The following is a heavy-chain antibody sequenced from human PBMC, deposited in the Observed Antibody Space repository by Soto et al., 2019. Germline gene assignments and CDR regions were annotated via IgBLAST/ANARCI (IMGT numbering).Heavy chain of an antibody. D-gene: IGHD6-19*01. Sequence: LRLSCAASGFTVSSNYMSWVRQAPGKGLEWVSVIYSGGSTYYADSVKGRFTISRDNSKNTLYLQMNSLRAEDTAVYYCARVYPYSSGWYTPTYFDSWGQGTLVPVSS. CDR1: GFTVSSNY. CDR2: IYSGGST. V-gene: IGHV3-53*01. CDR3: ARVYPYSSGWYTPTYFDS. J-gene: IGHJ4*02.